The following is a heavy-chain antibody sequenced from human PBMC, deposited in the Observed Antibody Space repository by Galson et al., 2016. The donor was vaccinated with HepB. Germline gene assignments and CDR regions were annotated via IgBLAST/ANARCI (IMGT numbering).Heavy chain of an antibody. V-gene: IGHV1-69*04. J-gene: IGHJ6*04. CDR3: AGRHSTTWKDGLDV. CDR1: GYTFTNYG. D-gene: IGHD1-1*01. Sequence: SVKVSCKASGYTFTNYGFSWVRQAPGQGLEWMGRIIPLLGITNYAEKIKDRVTIIADKSTSTASMVLSGLSFDDTAVYFCAGRHSTTWKDGLDVWGRGTTVAVSS. CDR2: IIPLLGIT.